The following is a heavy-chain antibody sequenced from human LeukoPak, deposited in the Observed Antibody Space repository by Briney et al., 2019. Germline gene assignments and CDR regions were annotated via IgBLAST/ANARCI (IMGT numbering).Heavy chain of an antibody. CDR2: IHPSGGST. D-gene: IGHD3-22*01. J-gene: IGHJ2*01. V-gene: IGHV1-46*01. CDR3: ARITMTTSGWYFDL. CDR1: GYTFTSHY. Sequence: VASVKVSFKASGYTFTSHYMHWVRQAPGEGLEWMGIIHPSGGSTTYAQKFQGRVTMTTDTSTSTVHMELSSLRSEDTALYYCARITMTTSGWYFDLWGRGTLVTVSS.